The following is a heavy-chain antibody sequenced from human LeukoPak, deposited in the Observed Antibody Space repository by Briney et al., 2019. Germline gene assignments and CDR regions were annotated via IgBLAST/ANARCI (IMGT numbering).Heavy chain of an antibody. CDR2: IYYSGSA. J-gene: IGHJ5*02. Sequence: TSETLSLTCTVSGGSISSSSYYWGWIRQPPGKGLEWIGSIYYSGSAYYYPSLKSRVTISVATSKTQFSLKLSSVTAADTAVYYCAGDVTESGLLWFGELSSWFDPWGQGTLVTVSS. D-gene: IGHD3-10*01. CDR1: GGSISSSSYY. V-gene: IGHV4-39*02. CDR3: AGDVTESGLLWFGELSSWFDP.